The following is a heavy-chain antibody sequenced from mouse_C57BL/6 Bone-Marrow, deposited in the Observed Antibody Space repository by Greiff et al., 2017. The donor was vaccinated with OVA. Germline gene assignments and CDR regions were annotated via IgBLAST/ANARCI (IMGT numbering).Heavy chain of an antibody. CDR3: ARHPGSPWFAY. V-gene: IGHV5-6*02. Sequence: DVKLQESGGDLVKPGGSLKLSCAASGFTFSSYGMSWVRQTPDKRLEWVATISSGGSYTYYPDSVKGRFTISRDNAKNTLYLQMSSLKSEDTAMYYCARHPGSPWFAYWGQGTLVTVSA. CDR2: ISSGGSYT. D-gene: IGHD1-1*01. J-gene: IGHJ3*01. CDR1: GFTFSSYG.